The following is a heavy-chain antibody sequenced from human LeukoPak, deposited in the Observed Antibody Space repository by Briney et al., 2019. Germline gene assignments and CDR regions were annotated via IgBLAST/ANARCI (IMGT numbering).Heavy chain of an antibody. D-gene: IGHD4-17*01. J-gene: IGHJ4*02. CDR1: GFTFSSYG. CDR2: IWYDGSNK. CDR3: ARDWQHMATVIYYFDY. V-gene: IGHV3-33*02. Sequence: GGSLRLXCAASGFTFSSYGMHWVRQAPGKGLEWVAVIWYDGSNKYYADSAKGRFTISRDNSKNTLFLQMDSLRAEDTAVYYCARDWQHMATVIYYFDYWGQGTLVTVSS.